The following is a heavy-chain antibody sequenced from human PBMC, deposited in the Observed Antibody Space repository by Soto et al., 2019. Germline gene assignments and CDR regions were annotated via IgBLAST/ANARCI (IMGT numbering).Heavy chain of an antibody. CDR2: IIHSGST. CDR3: ARGGYGGNSALGQLDY. V-gene: IGHV4-34*02. Sequence: QVQLQQWGAVLLKPSETLSLTCVVYGGSFSGYFWSWIRQPPGKGLEWIGEIIHSGSTNYNPSLKSRVTISVDTSKNQFSLKLSSGTAADTAVYYCARGGYGGNSALGQLDYWGQGTLVTVSS. CDR1: GGSFSGYF. J-gene: IGHJ4*02. D-gene: IGHD4-17*01.